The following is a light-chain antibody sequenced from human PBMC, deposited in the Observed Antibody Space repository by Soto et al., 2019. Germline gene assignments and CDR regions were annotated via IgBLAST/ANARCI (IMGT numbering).Light chain of an antibody. CDR2: AAS. CDR3: QKYNSAPPWT. Sequence: DIQMTQSPSSLSASVGDRVTITCRASQGISNYLAWYQQKPGKVPKLLIYAASTLHSGVPSRFSGSGSGTDLTLTISSLLPEDVASYYCQKYNSAPPWTFGQGTKVEIK. V-gene: IGKV1-27*01. CDR1: QGISNY. J-gene: IGKJ1*01.